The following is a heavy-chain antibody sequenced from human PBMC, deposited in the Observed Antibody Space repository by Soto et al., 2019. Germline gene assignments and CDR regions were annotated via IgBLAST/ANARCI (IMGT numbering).Heavy chain of an antibody. CDR2: IILPFGTP. D-gene: IGHD3-22*01. CDR3: VRRPDYEGYFDY. CDR1: GTTFSNYA. J-gene: IGHJ4*02. Sequence: QVRLVQSGAEVKKTGSSVKVSCKASGTTFSNYAIGWVRQAPGQGLEWMGGIILPFGTPNYAQKFQGRVAISADESMTTAYMELRGLRSEDTAVYYCVRRPDYEGYFDYSGQGTLVTVSS. V-gene: IGHV1-69*12.